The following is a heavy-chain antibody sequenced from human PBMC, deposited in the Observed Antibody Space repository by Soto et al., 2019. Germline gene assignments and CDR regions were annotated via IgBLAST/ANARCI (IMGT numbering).Heavy chain of an antibody. V-gene: IGHV3-30-3*01. Sequence: QVQLVESGGGVVQPGRSLRLSCAASGFTFSSYAMHWVRQAPGKGLEWVAVISYDGSNKYYADSVKGRFTISGGNSKNTLYLQMKSLRAEDTAVYYCARDPGYCSGGSCYSANWFDPWGQGTLVTVSS. CDR1: GFTFSSYA. CDR3: ARDPGYCSGGSCYSANWFDP. J-gene: IGHJ5*02. D-gene: IGHD2-15*01. CDR2: ISYDGSNK.